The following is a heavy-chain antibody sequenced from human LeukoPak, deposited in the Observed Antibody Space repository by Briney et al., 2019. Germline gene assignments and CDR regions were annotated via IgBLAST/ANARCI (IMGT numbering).Heavy chain of an antibody. CDR3: AKLLGPRSHFDY. Sequence: PGGSLRLPCAASGFTFSSYAMSWVRQAPGKGLEWVSAISGSGGSTYYADSVKGRFTISRDNSKNTLYLQMNSLRAEDTAVYYCAKLLGPRSHFDYWGQGTLVTVSS. J-gene: IGHJ4*02. CDR1: GFTFSSYA. V-gene: IGHV3-23*01. D-gene: IGHD2-8*02. CDR2: ISGSGGST.